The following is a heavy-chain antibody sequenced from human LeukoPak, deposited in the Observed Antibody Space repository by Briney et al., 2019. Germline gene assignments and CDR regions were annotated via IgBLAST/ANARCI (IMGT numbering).Heavy chain of an antibody. CDR2: INPSGGST. J-gene: IGHJ5*02. D-gene: IGHD3-22*01. CDR3: ARDGSRDYYDSSGYYNGNWFDP. Sequence: ASVKVSCKASGYTFTSYYMHWVRQASGQGREWMGIINPSGGSTSYAQKFQGRVTMTRDMSTSTVYMELSSLRSEDTAVYYCARDGSRDYYDSSGYYNGNWFDPWGQGTLVTVSS. V-gene: IGHV1-46*01. CDR1: GYTFTSYY.